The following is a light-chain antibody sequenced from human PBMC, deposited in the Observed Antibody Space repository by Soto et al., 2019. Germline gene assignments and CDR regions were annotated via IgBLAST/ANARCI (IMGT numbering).Light chain of an antibody. CDR1: QTLSNTY. CDR2: GAS. V-gene: IGKV3-20*01. CDR3: QQYDTSPVT. Sequence: EIVLTQSPGTLSLSPGERATLSCRAIQTLSNTYLAWYQQKPGQAPRLLICGASTRATGIPGRFSGSGSGTDFTLTISRLEPEDFAVYYCQQYDTSPVTFGPGTRVEVK. J-gene: IGKJ1*01.